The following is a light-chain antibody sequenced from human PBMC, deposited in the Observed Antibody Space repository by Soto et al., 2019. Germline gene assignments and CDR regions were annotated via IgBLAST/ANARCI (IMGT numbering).Light chain of an antibody. Sequence: DIQMTQFPSSLSASVGDRVTITCLASQGIRNDLAWYQQKPGKAPNRLIYAASSLQSGVPSRFSGRGSGTDFTLAISSLQPEDFATCCCLQHSTYPLTCGQGTKVEIK. J-gene: IGKJ1*01. CDR2: AAS. CDR1: QGIRND. V-gene: IGKV1-17*01. CDR3: LQHSTYPLT.